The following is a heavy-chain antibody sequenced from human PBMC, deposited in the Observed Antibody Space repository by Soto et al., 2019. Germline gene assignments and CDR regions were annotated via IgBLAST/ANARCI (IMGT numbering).Heavy chain of an antibody. V-gene: IGHV3-15*07. J-gene: IGHJ6*03. CDR3: TTDLPNYYYYYMAF. Sequence: GGSLRLSCAASGFTFSNAWMNWVRQAPGKGLEWVGRIKSKTDGGTTDYAAPVKGRFTISRDDSKNTLYLQMNSLKTEDTAVYYFTTDLPNYYYYYMAFWGKGTTVPVSS. CDR1: GFTFSNAW. CDR2: IKSKTDGGTT.